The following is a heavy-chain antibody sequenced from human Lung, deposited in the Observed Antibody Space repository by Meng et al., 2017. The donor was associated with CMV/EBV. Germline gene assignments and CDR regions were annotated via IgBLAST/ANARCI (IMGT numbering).Heavy chain of an antibody. D-gene: IGHD5-24*01. CDR1: GFSLSNYW. V-gene: IGHV3-7*01. CDR3: ARDPNEDGGVTLDN. Sequence: GGSLRLSCVASGFSLSNYWMTWVRQAPGKALEWVANINQDGSQSYYVDSVRGRFTITRDNGGNSLYLQMNSLGGDDTAVYYCARDPNEDGGVTLDNWGHGXLVTVSS. CDR2: INQDGSQS. J-gene: IGHJ4*01.